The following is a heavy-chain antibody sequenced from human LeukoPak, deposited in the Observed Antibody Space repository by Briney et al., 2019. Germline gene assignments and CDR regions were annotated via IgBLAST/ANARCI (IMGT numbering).Heavy chain of an antibody. CDR3: ARKLAL. V-gene: IGHV3-48*02. CDR2: IDPTGRSI. CDR1: GFTFGSYG. J-gene: IGHJ4*02. Sequence: GGSLRLSCAASGFTFGSYGMNWVRQAPGKGLEWVSYIDPTGRSIYYADSVKGRFTVSRDNAKNSLFLQMNSLRDEDTAVYFCARKLALWGQGTLVTVSS.